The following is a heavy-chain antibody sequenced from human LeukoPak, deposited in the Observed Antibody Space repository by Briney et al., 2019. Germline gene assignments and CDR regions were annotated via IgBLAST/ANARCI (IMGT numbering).Heavy chain of an antibody. V-gene: IGHV4-31*03. CDR1: GGSISSGGYY. Sequence: SQTLSLTCIVSGGSISSGGYYWSWIRQHPGKGLEWIGYIYYSGSTYYNPSLKSRVTISVDTSKNQFSLKLSSVTAADTAVYYCARVVGAPREYYFDYWGQGTLVTVSS. J-gene: IGHJ4*02. D-gene: IGHD1-26*01. CDR2: IYYSGST. CDR3: ARVVGAPREYYFDY.